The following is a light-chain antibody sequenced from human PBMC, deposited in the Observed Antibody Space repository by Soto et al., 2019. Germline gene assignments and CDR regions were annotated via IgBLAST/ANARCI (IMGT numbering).Light chain of an antibody. J-gene: IGKJ1*01. Sequence: EIVLTQSPGTLSLSPGERATLYCWASQTVSSNYLAWYQQKFGQAPRLLIYDASRRATGIPERFSGSGSGTDFTLTINRLEPEDFAVYYCQQYGSSPTFGLGTKVDIK. V-gene: IGKV3-20*01. CDR1: QTVSSNY. CDR3: QQYGSSPT. CDR2: DAS.